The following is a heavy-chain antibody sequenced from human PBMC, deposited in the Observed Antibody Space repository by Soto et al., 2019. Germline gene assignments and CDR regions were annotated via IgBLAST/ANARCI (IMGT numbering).Heavy chain of an antibody. Sequence: EVQLVESGGGLVQPEGSLRLSCAASGFTFRSYSMNWVRQAPGKGLEWVSYISSSSSTINYADSVKGRFTISRDNAKNSLYLQMNSLRDEDTAVYYCARDGYSSYYFDYWGQGTLVTVSS. CDR3: ARDGYSSYYFDY. CDR2: ISSSSSTI. D-gene: IGHD5-18*01. V-gene: IGHV3-48*02. J-gene: IGHJ4*02. CDR1: GFTFRSYS.